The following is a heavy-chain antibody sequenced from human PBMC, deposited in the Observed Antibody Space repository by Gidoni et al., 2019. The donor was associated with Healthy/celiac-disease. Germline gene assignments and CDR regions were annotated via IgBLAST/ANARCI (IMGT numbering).Heavy chain of an antibody. Sequence: QVQLVQSGAEVKKPGSPVKVSCKASGGTFSSYAISWVRQAPGQGLEWMGGIIPIFGTANYAQKFQGRVTITADESTSTAYMELSSLRSEDTAVYYCAAGKSLGITIFGVVLSWGQGTLVTVSS. V-gene: IGHV1-69*01. CDR2: IIPIFGTA. CDR1: GGTFSSYA. J-gene: IGHJ5*02. D-gene: IGHD3-3*01. CDR3: AAGKSLGITIFGVVLS.